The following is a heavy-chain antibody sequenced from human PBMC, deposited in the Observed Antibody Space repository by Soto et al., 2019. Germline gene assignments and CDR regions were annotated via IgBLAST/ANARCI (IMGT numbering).Heavy chain of an antibody. D-gene: IGHD6-19*01. CDR1: GFTFSSYA. V-gene: IGHV3-23*01. Sequence: EVPLLESGGGLVQPGGSMRLSCVASGFTFSSYAMSWVRQAPGKGLEWVSAISGSGGSTYYADSVKGRFTPSRDNSXXARYLQMNSLRAEDAAVYYCAKEKAYSSGVDGLDVWGQGTTVTVSS. CDR2: ISGSGGST. CDR3: AKEKAYSSGVDGLDV. J-gene: IGHJ6*02.